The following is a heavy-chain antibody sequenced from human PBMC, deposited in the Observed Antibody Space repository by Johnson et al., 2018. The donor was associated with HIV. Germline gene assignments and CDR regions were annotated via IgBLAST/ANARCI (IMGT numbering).Heavy chain of an antibody. J-gene: IGHJ3*02. CDR1: GFTFSSYA. Sequence: QVQLVESGGGVVQPGRSLRLSCAASGFTFSSYAMHWVRQAPGKGLEWVAVISYDGSNKYYADSVKGRFTISRDNSKNTLYLQMNSLRAEDTALYYCARATHYYDGTGYYIDAFDIWGQGTMVTVSS. CDR3: ARATHYYDGTGYYIDAFDI. CDR2: ISYDGSNK. V-gene: IGHV3-30-3*01. D-gene: IGHD3-22*01.